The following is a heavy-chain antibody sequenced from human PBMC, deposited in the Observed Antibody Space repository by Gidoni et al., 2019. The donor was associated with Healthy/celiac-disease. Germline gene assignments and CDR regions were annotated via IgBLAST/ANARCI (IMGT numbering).Heavy chain of an antibody. Sequence: QVQLVQSGAEVKKPGSSVKVSCKASGGTFSSYAIRWVRQAPGQGLEWMGGIIPIFGTANYAQKFQGRVTITADESTSTAYMELSSLRSEDTAVYYCARERSRYYGDYDAGYWGQGTLVTVSS. D-gene: IGHD4-17*01. CDR2: IIPIFGTA. CDR3: ARERSRYYGDYDAGY. CDR1: GGTFSSYA. V-gene: IGHV1-69*01. J-gene: IGHJ4*02.